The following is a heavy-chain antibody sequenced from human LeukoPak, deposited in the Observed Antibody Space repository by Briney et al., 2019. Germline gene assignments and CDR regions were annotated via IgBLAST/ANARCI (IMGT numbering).Heavy chain of an antibody. D-gene: IGHD2-2*01. CDR2: ISSNGGST. V-gene: IGHV3-64*01. Sequence: GSAISSNGGSTYYANSVKGRFTISRDNSKNTLYLQMGSLRAEDMAVYYCARGCSSTSCSPWGQGTLVTVSS. CDR3: ARGCSSTSCSP. J-gene: IGHJ5*02.